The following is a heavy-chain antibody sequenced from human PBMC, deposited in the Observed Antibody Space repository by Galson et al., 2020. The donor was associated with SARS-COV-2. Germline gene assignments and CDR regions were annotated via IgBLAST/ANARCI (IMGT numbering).Heavy chain of an antibody. Sequence: ASVKVSCKASGYSFASYGITWVRQAPGQGLEWMGWIGAYNGDANYAQKVQGRVTMTTDTSTRTAYMELRGLRSDDAAVYYCARGGPGDYYYSGLDVWGQGTTVTVSS. CDR1: GYSFASYG. J-gene: IGHJ6*02. V-gene: IGHV1-18*01. CDR2: IGAYNGDA. D-gene: IGHD3-10*01. CDR3: ARGGPGDYYYSGLDV.